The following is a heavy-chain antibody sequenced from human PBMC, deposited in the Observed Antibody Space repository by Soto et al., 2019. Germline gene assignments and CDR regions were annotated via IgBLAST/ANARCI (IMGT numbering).Heavy chain of an antibody. Sequence: PSETLSLTCAVSGYSISSGYYWGWIRQPPGKGLEWIGSIYHSGSTYYNPSLKSRVTISVDTSKNQFSLKLSSVTAADTAVYYCARDRGYNWFDPWGQGTLVTVSS. CDR1: GYSISSGYY. J-gene: IGHJ5*02. CDR2: IYHSGST. CDR3: ARDRGYNWFDP. D-gene: IGHD3-10*01. V-gene: IGHV4-38-2*02.